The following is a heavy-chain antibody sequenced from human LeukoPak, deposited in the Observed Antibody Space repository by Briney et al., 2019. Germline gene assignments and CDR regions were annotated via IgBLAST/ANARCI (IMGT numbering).Heavy chain of an antibody. CDR2: IVVGSGNT. CDR1: GFTFTSSV. Sequence: SVKVSCKASGFTFTSSVVQWVRQARGQRLEWIGWIVVGSGNTNYTQKFQERVTITRDMPTSTAYMELSSLRFEDTAVYYCAADRAGSYLRFVYWGQGTPVTVSS. J-gene: IGHJ4*02. CDR3: AADRAGSYLRFVY. D-gene: IGHD3-10*01. V-gene: IGHV1-58*01.